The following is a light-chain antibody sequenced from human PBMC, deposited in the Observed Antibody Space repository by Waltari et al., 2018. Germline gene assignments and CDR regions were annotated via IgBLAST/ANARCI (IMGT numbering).Light chain of an antibody. V-gene: IGKV1-39*01. CDR3: QHYYGTPIA. Sequence: DIQLTQSPSSLSASVGDRVTITCRASQRISDYLNWHQQRPGKAPRALIYDASTLQSGVPSRFSGSGSGTDFTLTISSLQPEDFATYYCQHYYGTPIAFGQGTRLQI. J-gene: IGKJ5*01. CDR2: DAS. CDR1: QRISDY.